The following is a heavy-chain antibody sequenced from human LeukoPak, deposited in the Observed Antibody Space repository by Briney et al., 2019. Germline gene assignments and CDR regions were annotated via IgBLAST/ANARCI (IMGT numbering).Heavy chain of an antibody. V-gene: IGHV3-9*01. D-gene: IGHD2-15*01. CDR2: ISWNSGGI. CDR3: AKAPVGYCSGGSCYSDY. CDR1: GFTFDDYA. Sequence: QPGRSLRLSCAASGFTFDDYAMHWVRQAPGKGLEWVSGISWNSGGIDYADSVKGRFTISRDNAKNSLYLQMNSLRAEDTALYYCAKAPVGYCSGGSCYSDYWGQGTLVTVSS. J-gene: IGHJ4*02.